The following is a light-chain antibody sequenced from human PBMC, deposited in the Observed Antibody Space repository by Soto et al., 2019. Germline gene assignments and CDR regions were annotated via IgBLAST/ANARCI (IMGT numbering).Light chain of an antibody. CDR2: WAS. Sequence: DIVMTQSPDSLAVSLGERATINCKSSQIVLYCSNNKNSLAWYQQKPGQPPKLLICWASTREFGVPDRFSGSGSGTHFTLTISSLQAEDVAVYYCQQYYSTPITFGQGTRLEI. J-gene: IGKJ5*01. CDR1: QIVLYCSNNKNS. V-gene: IGKV4-1*01. CDR3: QQYYSTPIT.